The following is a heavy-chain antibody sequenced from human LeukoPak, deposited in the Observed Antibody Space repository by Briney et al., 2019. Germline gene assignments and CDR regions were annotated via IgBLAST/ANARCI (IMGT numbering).Heavy chain of an antibody. Sequence: GGSLRLSCAASGFTFDDYAMHWVRQAPGKGLEWVSGISWNSGSIGYADSVKGRFTISRDNAKNSLYLQMNSLRAEDTALYYCAKDGRPSTYYYGSGLLNWGQGTLVTVSS. CDR1: GFTFDDYA. D-gene: IGHD3-10*01. CDR2: ISWNSGSI. J-gene: IGHJ4*02. V-gene: IGHV3-9*01. CDR3: AKDGRPSTYYYGSGLLN.